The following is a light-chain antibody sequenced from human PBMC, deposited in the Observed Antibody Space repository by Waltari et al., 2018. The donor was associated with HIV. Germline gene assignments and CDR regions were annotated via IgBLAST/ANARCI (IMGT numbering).Light chain of an antibody. Sequence: QTVVTQEPSLTVSPGGTVTFTCASSTGAVTSGYYPNWFQQKPGQAPRALIYSTNNKHSGTPARFSGFLFGGKAALTLSRAQPEDEAEYFCLLYYGGVWVFGGGTELTVL. CDR2: STN. CDR1: TGAVTSGYY. J-gene: IGLJ3*02. V-gene: IGLV7-43*01. CDR3: LLYYGGVWV.